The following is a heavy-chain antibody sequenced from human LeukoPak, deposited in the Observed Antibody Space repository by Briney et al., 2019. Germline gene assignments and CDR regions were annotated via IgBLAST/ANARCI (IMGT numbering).Heavy chain of an antibody. CDR3: AREGYDSSGYYLDAFDI. V-gene: IGHV4-30-4*01. D-gene: IGHD3-22*01. J-gene: IGHJ3*02. CDR2: IYYSGNT. Sequence: SETLSLTRTVSGGSISSGDYYWNWIRQPPGKGLEWIGYIYYSGNTYYNPSLKSRITISIDTSKNQFSLKLSSVTAADTAVYYCAREGYDSSGYYLDAFDIWGQGTMVTVSS. CDR1: GGSISSGDYY.